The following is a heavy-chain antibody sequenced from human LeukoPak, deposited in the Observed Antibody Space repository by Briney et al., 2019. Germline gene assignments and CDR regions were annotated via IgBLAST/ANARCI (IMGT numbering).Heavy chain of an antibody. D-gene: IGHD3-9*01. CDR2: IRYDGSNK. J-gene: IGHJ6*03. CDR1: GFTFSSYG. V-gene: IGHV3-30*02. Sequence: GGSLRLSCAASGFTFSSYGMHWVRQAPGKGLEWVAFIRYDGSNKYYADSVKGRFTISRDNSKNTLYLQMNSLRAEDTAVYYCAKDQMYYDILTGYEYYYYYMDVWGKGTTVTISS. CDR3: AKDQMYYDILTGYEYYYYYMDV.